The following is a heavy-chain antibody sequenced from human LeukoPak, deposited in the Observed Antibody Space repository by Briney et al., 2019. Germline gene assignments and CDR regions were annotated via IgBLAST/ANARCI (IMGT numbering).Heavy chain of an antibody. CDR1: GGSISSFH. CDR3: ARGRDGYNYYFDY. D-gene: IGHD5-24*01. J-gene: IGHJ4*02. CDR2: IYDSGSA. Sequence: SETLSLTCTVSGGSISSFHWSWIRQPPGKGLEWIGYIYDSGSANYNPSLKSRVTISVDTSKNQFSLKLNSVTAADTALYYCARGRDGYNYYFDYWGQGTLVTVSS. V-gene: IGHV4-59*01.